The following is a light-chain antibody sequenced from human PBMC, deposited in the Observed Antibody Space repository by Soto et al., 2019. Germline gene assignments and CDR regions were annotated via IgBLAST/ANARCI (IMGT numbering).Light chain of an antibody. CDR2: LGS. CDR1: QSLLYSNGYNY. Sequence: DIVMTQSPLSLPVTPGEPASISCRSSQSLLYSNGYNYLGWYLQKPGQSPQLLIYLGSDRASGVPVRFSGSGSGTDFTLKISRVEAEDVGVYYCMQTLQTPLTFGGGTKVEIK. CDR3: MQTLQTPLT. J-gene: IGKJ4*01. V-gene: IGKV2-28*01.